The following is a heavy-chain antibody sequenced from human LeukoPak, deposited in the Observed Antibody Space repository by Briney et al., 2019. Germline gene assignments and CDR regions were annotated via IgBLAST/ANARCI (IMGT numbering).Heavy chain of an antibody. CDR1: GGSFSGYY. V-gene: IGHV4-34*01. CDR3: ARDKKGTGFDY. Sequence: PSETLSLTCAVYGGSFSGYYWSWIRQPPGKGLEWIGEINHSGSTNYNPSLKSRVTMSVDTSKNQFSLKLSSVTAADTAVYYCARDKKGTGFDYWGQGTLVTVSS. D-gene: IGHD1-1*01. J-gene: IGHJ4*02. CDR2: INHSGST.